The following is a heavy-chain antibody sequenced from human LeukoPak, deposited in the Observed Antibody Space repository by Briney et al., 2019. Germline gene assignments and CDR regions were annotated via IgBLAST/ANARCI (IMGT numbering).Heavy chain of an antibody. J-gene: IGHJ4*02. V-gene: IGHV4-61*08. CDR2: IYYSGST. D-gene: IGHD6-13*01. CDR1: GGSISSGGYY. Sequence: SETLSLTCTVSGGSISSGGYYWSWIRQHPGKGLEWIGYIYYSGSTNYNPSLKSRVTISVDTSKNQFSLKLSSVTAADTAVYYCARGLMLAVAGRGEFHYWGQGTLVTVSS. CDR3: ARGLMLAVAGRGEFHY.